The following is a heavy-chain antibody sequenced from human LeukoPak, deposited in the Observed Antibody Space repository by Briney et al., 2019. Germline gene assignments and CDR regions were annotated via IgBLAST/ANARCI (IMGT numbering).Heavy chain of an antibody. CDR1: GGSFSDYY. Sequence: PSETLSLTCAVYGGSFSDYYWSWIRQPPGKGLEWIGEINHSGSTNYNPSLKSRVTISVDTSKNQFSLKLSSVTAADTAVYYCARHYVVVPAARGYYFDYWGQGTLVTVSS. V-gene: IGHV4-34*01. CDR3: ARHYVVVPAARGYYFDY. CDR2: INHSGST. J-gene: IGHJ4*02. D-gene: IGHD2-2*01.